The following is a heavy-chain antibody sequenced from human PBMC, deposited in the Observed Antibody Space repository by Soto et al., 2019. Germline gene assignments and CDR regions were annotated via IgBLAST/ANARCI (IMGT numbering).Heavy chain of an antibody. CDR1: GYTFTSYA. V-gene: IGHV1-3*01. J-gene: IGHJ6*02. CDR2: INAGNGNT. D-gene: IGHD3-3*01. CDR3: AILAWLLYGGNYYYGMDV. Sequence: GASVKVSCKASGYTFTSYAMHWVRQAPGQRLEWMGWINAGNGNTKYSQKFQGRVTITRDASASTAYMELSSLRSEDTAVYYCAILAWLLYGGNYYYGMDVWGQGTTVTVSS.